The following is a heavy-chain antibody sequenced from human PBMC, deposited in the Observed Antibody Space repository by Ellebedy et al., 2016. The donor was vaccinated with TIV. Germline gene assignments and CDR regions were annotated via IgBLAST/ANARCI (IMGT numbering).Heavy chain of an antibody. CDR2: IKADGSAK. D-gene: IGHD6-19*01. CDR1: GFIFSSYW. V-gene: IGHV3-7*03. CDR3: ARDSSGYSIGWYGDY. Sequence: GESLKISCAASGFIFSSYWMTWVRQAPGKGLEWVANIKADGSAKNYVDSVKGRFTISRDNAKNSVYLQMNRLRAEDTDVYYCARDSSGYSIGWYGDYWGQGTLVTVSS. J-gene: IGHJ4*02.